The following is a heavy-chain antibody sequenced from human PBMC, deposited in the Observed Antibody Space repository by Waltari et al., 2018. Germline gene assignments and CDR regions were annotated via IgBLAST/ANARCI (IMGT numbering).Heavy chain of an antibody. V-gene: IGHV5-51*01. CDR2: IFPGDSDT. CDR1: GYSFTSHW. CDR3: ARHGEQQPYTFDI. Sequence: EVQLVQSGAEVKKPGESLKISCQVSGYSFTSHWIGWVRQMPGKGLEWMGIIFPGDSDTRYSPSFQGQVTISADKSLSTAYLQWSSLKASDTAIYYCARHGEQQPYTFDIWGQGTLVTVSS. D-gene: IGHD6-13*01. J-gene: IGHJ3*02.